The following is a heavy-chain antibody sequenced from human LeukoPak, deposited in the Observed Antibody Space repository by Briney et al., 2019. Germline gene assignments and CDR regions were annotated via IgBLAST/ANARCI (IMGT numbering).Heavy chain of an antibody. V-gene: IGHV4-61*01. Sequence: SETLSLTCSVSGGSVSSGRFYWTWIRQPPGKGLEWIGYIYYSGSTNYNPSLNSRVSISVDTSKNQFSLTMTSVTAADTAVYYCARSPGYSGSPFDLWGRGTLVTVSS. D-gene: IGHD5-12*01. CDR2: IYYSGST. J-gene: IGHJ2*01. CDR1: GGSVSSGRFY. CDR3: ARSPGYSGSPFDL.